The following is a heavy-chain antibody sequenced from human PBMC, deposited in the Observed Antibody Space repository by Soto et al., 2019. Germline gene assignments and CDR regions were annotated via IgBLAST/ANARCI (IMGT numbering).Heavy chain of an antibody. CDR1: GGSISSGGYS. CDR2: IYHSGST. V-gene: IGHV4-30-2*01. D-gene: IGHD2-2*01. J-gene: IGHJ6*02. CDR3: ARSTVVPAAGGMDV. Sequence: PSETLSLTCAVSGGSISSGGYSWSWIRQPPGKGLEWIGYIYHSGSTYYNPSLKSRVTISVDRSKNQFPLKLSSVTAADTAVYYCARSTVVPAAGGMDVWGQGTTVTVSS.